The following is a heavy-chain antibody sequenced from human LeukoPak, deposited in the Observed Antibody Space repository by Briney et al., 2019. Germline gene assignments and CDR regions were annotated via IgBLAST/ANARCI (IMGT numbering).Heavy chain of an antibody. V-gene: IGHV4-59*01. CDR2: IYYGGST. CDR1: GGSISGYY. J-gene: IGHJ3*02. CDR3: ARDRYNWNDASDAFDI. Sequence: SETLSLTCTVSGGSISGYYWSWIRQPPGKGLEGMGYIYYGGSTNYNPPLKSRVTISVDTSKSQFSLKPSSVTAADTAVYYCARDRYNWNDASDAFDIWGQGTMVTVSS. D-gene: IGHD1-20*01.